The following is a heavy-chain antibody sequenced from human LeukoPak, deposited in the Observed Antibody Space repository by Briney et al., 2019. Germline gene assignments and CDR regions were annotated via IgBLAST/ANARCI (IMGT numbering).Heavy chain of an antibody. CDR3: ARSLRSGWPGFGY. D-gene: IGHD6-19*01. CDR1: GYSFTNYW. V-gene: IGHV5-10-1*01. Sequence: GESLKISCKGSGYSFTNYWINWVRQMPGKGLEWMGKIDPSDSYTNYSPSFQGHVTISADKSISTAYPQWSSLKASDTAMYYCARSLRSGWPGFGYWGQGALVTVSS. J-gene: IGHJ4*02. CDR2: IDPSDSYT.